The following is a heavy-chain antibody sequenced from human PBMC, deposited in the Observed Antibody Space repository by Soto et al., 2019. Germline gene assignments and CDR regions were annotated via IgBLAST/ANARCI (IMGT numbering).Heavy chain of an antibody. J-gene: IGHJ4*02. CDR2: ISYDGSNK. CDR1: GFTFSSYG. D-gene: IGHD6-19*01. V-gene: IGHV3-30*18. Sequence: GGSLRLSCAASGFTFSSYGMHWVRQAPGKGLEWVAVISYDGSNKYYADSVKGRFTISRDNSKNTLYLQMNSLRAEDTAVYYRAKVLSGWYGEIDYWGQGTLVTVSS. CDR3: AKVLSGWYGEIDY.